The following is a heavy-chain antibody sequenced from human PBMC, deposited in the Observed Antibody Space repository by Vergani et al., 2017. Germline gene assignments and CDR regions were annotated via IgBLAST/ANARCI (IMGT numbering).Heavy chain of an antibody. Sequence: EVELVQSGPEMRKPGESLKISCTGSEYSFGNYWLGWVRQMPGKGLEWMGIIYPADSDTRYSPSFQGQVTISADKSISTAFLQWDSLKASDTALYYCARHTTYTDSWGQGTLVTVSS. CDR3: ARHTTYTDS. D-gene: IGHD1-1*01. V-gene: IGHV5-51*01. CDR1: EYSFGNYW. J-gene: IGHJ4*02. CDR2: IYPADSDT.